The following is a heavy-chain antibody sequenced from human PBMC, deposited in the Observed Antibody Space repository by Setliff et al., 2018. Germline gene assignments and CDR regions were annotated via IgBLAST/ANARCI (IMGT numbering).Heavy chain of an antibody. J-gene: IGHJ6*03. V-gene: IGHV4-61*09. Sequence: SETLSLTCSVSGGSVGSDFSYWTWIRQPAGKGLEWIGQIYTTWSTNYNPSLKSRVTISLDASKNQFFLRLTSVTAADTAVYYCARATGFFYVDARGKGTTVTVSS. CDR3: ARATGFFYVDA. CDR1: GGSVGSDFSY. CDR2: IYTTWST. D-gene: IGHD3-3*01.